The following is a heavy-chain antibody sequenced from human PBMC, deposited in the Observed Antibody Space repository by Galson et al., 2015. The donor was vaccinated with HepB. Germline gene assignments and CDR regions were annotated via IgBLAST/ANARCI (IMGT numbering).Heavy chain of an antibody. J-gene: IGHJ2*01. Sequence: SLRLSCAASGFTFSSYSMNWVRQAPGKGLEWVSYISSSSSTIYYADSVKGRFTISRDNAKNSLYLQMNSLRAEDTAVYYCARAPPIALQRDVPFDLWGRGTLVTVSS. CDR2: ISSSSSTI. CDR3: ARAPPIALQRDVPFDL. D-gene: IGHD5-24*01. CDR1: GFTFSSYS. V-gene: IGHV3-48*01.